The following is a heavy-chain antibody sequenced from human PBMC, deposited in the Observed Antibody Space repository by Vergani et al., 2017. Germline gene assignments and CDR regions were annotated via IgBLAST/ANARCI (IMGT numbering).Heavy chain of an antibody. CDR2: IDHTGRP. Sequence: QVQLQQWGGGLLKPSETLSLTCVVNGGSFTSYHWTWIRQSPGEGLEWVGDIDHTGRPDYNPSLKSRLTMSVDKSRNQFSLTLNSVTATDTAIYFWARVNTETNGHLYYYYYMDVWGQGTAVTGS. V-gene: IGHV4-34*01. CDR1: GGSFTSYH. J-gene: IGHJ6*03. D-gene: IGHD4-11*01. CDR3: ARVNTETNGHLYYYYYMDV.